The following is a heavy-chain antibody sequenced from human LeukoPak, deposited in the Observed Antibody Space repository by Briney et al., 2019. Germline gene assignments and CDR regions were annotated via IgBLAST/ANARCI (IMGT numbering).Heavy chain of an antibody. D-gene: IGHD4-11*01. J-gene: IGHJ4*02. CDR2: IWYDGSNK. V-gene: IGHV3-33*01. CDR3: ARDQYSSYLSYFDY. CDR1: GFTFSSFG. Sequence: GGSLRLSCAASGFTFSSFGMHWVRQAPGKGLEWVAVIWYDGSNKYYADSVKGRFTISRDNSENTVYLQMNSLRAEGTAVYYCARDQYSSYLSYFDYWGQGTLVTVSS.